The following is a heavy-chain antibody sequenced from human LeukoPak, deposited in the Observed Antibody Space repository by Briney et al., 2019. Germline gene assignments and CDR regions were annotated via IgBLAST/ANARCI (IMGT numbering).Heavy chain of an antibody. Sequence: GASVKASCKASGYTFTDYYMHWVRQAPGQGLEWMGWINPKSGGTNYAQKFQGRVTLTRDTSISTAYMELSRLRSDDTAVYFCARVVPSYYGSSTPPDYWGQGTLVTVSS. V-gene: IGHV1-2*02. CDR3: ARVVPSYYGSSTPPDY. CDR2: INPKSGGT. J-gene: IGHJ4*02. D-gene: IGHD3-10*01. CDR1: GYTFTDYY.